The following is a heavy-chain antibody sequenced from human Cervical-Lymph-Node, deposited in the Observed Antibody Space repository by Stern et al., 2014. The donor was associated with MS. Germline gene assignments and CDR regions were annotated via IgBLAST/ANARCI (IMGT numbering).Heavy chain of an antibody. V-gene: IGHV4-30-2*01. CDR2: IYFTGTT. CDR3: ARGHCSGGTCYFDS. Sequence: QLQLQESDSRLVKPSQTLSLTCAVSGGSVGSGGYSWNWIRQPDGKGLGWIGNIYFTGTTYNNRSFQSRVTISVDRSKSQFYLNLSSLTAADTAVYYCARGHCSGGTCYFDSWGQGTLVTVSS. CDR1: GGSVGSGGYS. J-gene: IGHJ4*01. D-gene: IGHD2-15*01.